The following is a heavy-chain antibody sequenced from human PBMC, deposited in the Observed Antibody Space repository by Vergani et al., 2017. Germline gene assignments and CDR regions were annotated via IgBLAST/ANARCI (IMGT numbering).Heavy chain of an antibody. V-gene: IGHV4-38-2*02. CDR3: ARHVGYGDSNFPGDCFDP. J-gene: IGHJ5*02. CDR1: GYSITSANY. D-gene: IGHD4-17*01. CDR2: IHRSGST. Sequence: QVQLQESGPGLVKPSETVSLTCTVSGYSITSANYWAWIRQSPGKGLEWIGTIHRSGSTYYNPSLKSLGTISVDTSKNQLSLKLTSVTAVDTALYYCARHVGYGDSNFPGDCFDPWGQGTLVTVSS.